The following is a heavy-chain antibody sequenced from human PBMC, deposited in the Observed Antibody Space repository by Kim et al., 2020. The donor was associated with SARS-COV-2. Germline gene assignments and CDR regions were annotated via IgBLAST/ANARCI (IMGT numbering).Heavy chain of an antibody. CDR1: GFTFSTCD. V-gene: IGHV3-23*01. J-gene: IGHJ4*01. CDR2: IRGSGGSGST. D-gene: IGHD6-19*01. Sequence: GGSLRLSCAASGFTFSTCDMSWVRQAPGKGLEWVASIRGSGGSGSTFYADSVKGRFSISRDNSKNTLYLEMNSLRAEDTALYHCAKGDIGLAGKFYYWG. CDR3: AKGDIGLAGKFYY.